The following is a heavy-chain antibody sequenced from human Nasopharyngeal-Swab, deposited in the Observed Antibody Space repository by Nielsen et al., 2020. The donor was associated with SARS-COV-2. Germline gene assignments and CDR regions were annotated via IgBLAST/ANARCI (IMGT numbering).Heavy chain of an antibody. CDR3: AKSKGMADAFDI. J-gene: IGHJ3*02. V-gene: IGHV3-23*01. CDR1: GFTFSSYA. Sequence: GESLKISCAASGFTFSSYAMSWVRQAPGKGLEWVSATSGSGGSTYYADSVKGRFTISRDNSKNTLYLQMNSLRAEDTAVYYCAKSKGMADAFDIWGQGTMVTVSS. CDR2: TSGSGGST. D-gene: IGHD5-24*01.